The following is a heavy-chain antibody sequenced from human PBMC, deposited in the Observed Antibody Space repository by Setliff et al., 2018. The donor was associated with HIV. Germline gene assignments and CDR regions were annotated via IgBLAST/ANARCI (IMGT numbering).Heavy chain of an antibody. V-gene: IGHV1-18*01. D-gene: IGHD3-16*01. CDR1: GYTFTSYG. Sequence: ASVKVSCKASGYTFTSYGISWVRQAPGQGLEWMGWISAYNGNTNYAQKFQGRVTMTTDTSTTTAYMELRSLRSDDTAVYYCARDRSIIMTFGGGNDAFDIWGQETMVTV. CDR3: ARDRSIIMTFGGGNDAFDI. CDR2: ISAYNGNT. J-gene: IGHJ3*02.